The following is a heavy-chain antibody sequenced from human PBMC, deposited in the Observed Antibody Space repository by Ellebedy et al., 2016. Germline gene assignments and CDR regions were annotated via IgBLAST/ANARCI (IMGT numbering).Heavy chain of an antibody. CDR3: ARDETIFGVLYEDRKIGSDY. V-gene: IGHV1-18*01. CDR2: ISAYNGNT. Sequence: ASVKVSCKASGYTFTSYGISWVRQAPGQGLEWMGWISAYNGNTNYAQKLQGRVTMTTDTSTSTAYMELRSLRSDDTAVYYCARDETIFGVLYEDRKIGSDYWGQGTLVTVSS. J-gene: IGHJ4*02. CDR1: GYTFTSYG. D-gene: IGHD3-3*01.